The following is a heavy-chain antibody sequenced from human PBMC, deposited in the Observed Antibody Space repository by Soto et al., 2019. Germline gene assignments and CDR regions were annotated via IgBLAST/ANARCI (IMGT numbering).Heavy chain of an antibody. CDR2: MNPNSGNT. CDR3: ASRRDFWSGYET. D-gene: IGHD3-3*01. CDR1: GYSFTSYD. Sequence: ASVKVSCKASGYSFTSYDINWVRQATGQGLEWMGWMNPNSGNTGYAQKFQGRVTMTRNTSISTAYMELSSLRSEDTAVYYGASRRDFWSGYETWGQETLVTVTS. J-gene: IGHJ5*02. V-gene: IGHV1-8*01.